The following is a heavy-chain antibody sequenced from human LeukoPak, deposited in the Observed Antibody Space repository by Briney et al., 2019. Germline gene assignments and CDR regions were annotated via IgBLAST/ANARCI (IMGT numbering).Heavy chain of an antibody. Sequence: GESLKISCKGSGYSFTSYWIGWVRQMPGKGLEWMGIIYPGDSDTRYSPSFQGQVTISADKSISTAYLQWSSLKASDTAMYYCARRGFYDSSGPYAFDIWGQGTMVTVSS. CDR1: GYSFTSYW. CDR3: ARRGFYDSSGPYAFDI. CDR2: IYPGDSDT. J-gene: IGHJ3*02. V-gene: IGHV5-51*01. D-gene: IGHD3-22*01.